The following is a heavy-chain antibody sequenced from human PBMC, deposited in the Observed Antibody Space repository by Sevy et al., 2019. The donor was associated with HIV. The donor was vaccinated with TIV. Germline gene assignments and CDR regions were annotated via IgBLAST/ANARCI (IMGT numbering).Heavy chain of an antibody. D-gene: IGHD6-6*01. CDR3: AKSGGLRSSSDYFDY. Sequence: GGSLRLSCAASGFTFSSYGMHWVRQAPGKGLEWVAVISYDGSNKYYADSVKGRFTISRDNSKNTLYLQMKSLRAEDTAVYYCAKSGGLRSSSDYFDYWGQGTLVTVSS. V-gene: IGHV3-30*18. CDR2: ISYDGSNK. J-gene: IGHJ4*02. CDR1: GFTFSSYG.